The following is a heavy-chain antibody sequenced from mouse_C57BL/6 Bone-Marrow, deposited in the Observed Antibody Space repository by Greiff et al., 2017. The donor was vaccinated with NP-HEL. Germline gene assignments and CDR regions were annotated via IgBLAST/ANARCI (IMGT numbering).Heavy chain of an antibody. D-gene: IGHD1-1*01. CDR1: GYAFSSSW. Sequence: VKLMESGPELVKPGASVKISCKASGYAFSSSWMNWVKQRPGKGLEWIGRIYPGDGDTNYNGKFKGKATLTADKSSSTAYMQLSSLTSEDSAVYFCASTVVATDWFADWGQGTLVTVSA. V-gene: IGHV1-82*01. CDR3: ASTVVATDWFAD. J-gene: IGHJ3*01. CDR2: IYPGDGDT.